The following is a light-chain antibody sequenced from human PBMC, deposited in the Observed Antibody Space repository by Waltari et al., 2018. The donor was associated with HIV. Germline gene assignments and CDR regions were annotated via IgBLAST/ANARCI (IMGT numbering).Light chain of an antibody. CDR1: QNVRCR. Sequence: EIRMTQSPVTLSVSPGDRATLSCRATQNVRCRLAWYRQTPGQAPRLLIYGASTRATGVPARFSGSGSGTDYTLTINGLQSEDFAVYYCQYYSDWPPTFGQGTKVEIK. J-gene: IGKJ1*01. CDR3: QYYSDWPPT. CDR2: GAS. V-gene: IGKV3-15*01.